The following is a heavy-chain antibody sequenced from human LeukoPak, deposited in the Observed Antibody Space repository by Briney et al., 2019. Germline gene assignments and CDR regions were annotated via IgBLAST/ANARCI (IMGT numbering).Heavy chain of an antibody. CDR3: ARDTDGGSAIDY. D-gene: IGHD1-26*01. V-gene: IGHV3-33*01. CDR2: IWYDGSNK. Sequence: VGSLGLSCAASGFTFSSYGMHWVRQAPGKGLEWVADIWYDGSNKYYADSVKGRFTISRDNSKNTLYLQMNSLRAEDTAVYYCARDTDGGSAIDYWGQGTLVTVSS. CDR1: GFTFSSYG. J-gene: IGHJ4*02.